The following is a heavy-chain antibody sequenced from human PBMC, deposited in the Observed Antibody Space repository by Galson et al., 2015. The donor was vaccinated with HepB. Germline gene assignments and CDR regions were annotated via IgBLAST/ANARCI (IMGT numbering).Heavy chain of an antibody. D-gene: IGHD3-22*01. CDR2: INTGNGNT. J-gene: IGHJ3*01. Sequence: SVKVSCKASGYSFTTYAIYWVRQAPGQRLEWMGWINTGNGNTRYSQKFQGRVTITRDTSASTAYMELSSLRSEDTAVYYCAREYYDSSDYYFRPNAFDFWGQGTMVTVSS. CDR3: AREYYDSSDYYFRPNAFDF. V-gene: IGHV1-3*04. CDR1: GYSFTTYA.